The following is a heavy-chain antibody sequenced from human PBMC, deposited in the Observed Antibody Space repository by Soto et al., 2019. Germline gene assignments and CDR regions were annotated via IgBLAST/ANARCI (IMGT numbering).Heavy chain of an antibody. D-gene: IGHD1-7*01. CDR2: INHSGST. J-gene: IGHJ4*02. CDR1: GGSFSGYY. CDR3: ARESLTGTTG. V-gene: IGHV4-34*01. Sequence: LSLTCAVYGGSFSGYYWSWIRQPPGKGLEWIGEINHSGSTNYNPSLKSRVTISVDTSKNQFSLKLSSVTAADTAVYYCARESLTGTTGWGQGTLVTVSS.